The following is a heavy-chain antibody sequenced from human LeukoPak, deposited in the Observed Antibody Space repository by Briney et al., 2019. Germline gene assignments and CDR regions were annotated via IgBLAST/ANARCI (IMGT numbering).Heavy chain of an antibody. Sequence: PSETLSLTCTVSSGSISSCYWSWIRQLPGKGLEWIGYIYYSGSTNYNPSLKSRVTISVDTSKLQFSLKLSSLTAADTAVYYCARTYSSTWRASNWFDSWGQGTLVTVCS. CDR2: IYYSGST. J-gene: IGHJ5*01. CDR3: ARTYSSTWRASNWFDS. V-gene: IGHV4-59*01. D-gene: IGHD6-13*01. CDR1: SGSISSCY.